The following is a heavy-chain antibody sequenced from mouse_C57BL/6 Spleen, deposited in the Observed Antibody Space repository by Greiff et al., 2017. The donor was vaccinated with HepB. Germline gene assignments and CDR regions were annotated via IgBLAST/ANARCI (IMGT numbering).Heavy chain of an antibody. CDR1: GFTFSDYY. CDR3: AREDYGSSYPYFDY. D-gene: IGHD1-1*01. CDR2: INYDGSST. V-gene: IGHV5-16*01. Sequence: EVQLMESEGGLVQPGSSMKLSCTASGFTFSDYYMAWVRQVPEKGLEWVANINYDGSSTYYLDSLKSRFIISRDNAKNILYLQMSSLKSEDTATYYCAREDYGSSYPYFDYWGQGTTLTVSS. J-gene: IGHJ2*01.